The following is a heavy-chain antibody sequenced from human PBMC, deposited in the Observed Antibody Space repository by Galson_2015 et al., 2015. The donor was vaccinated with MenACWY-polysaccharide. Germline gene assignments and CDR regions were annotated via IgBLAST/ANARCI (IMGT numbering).Heavy chain of an antibody. V-gene: IGHV4-59*01. CDR2: IYNSGKT. D-gene: IGHD3-10*01. Sequence: SETLSLTCTVSGDSINAYYLSWIRQPPGKGLEWIGYIYNSGKTNYNPSLESRVTISVDTSKNQFSLKLNSVTAADTAVYYCARVTSVIRGVISNWGQGTLVTVSS. J-gene: IGHJ4*02. CDR3: ARVTSVIRGVISN. CDR1: GDSINAYY.